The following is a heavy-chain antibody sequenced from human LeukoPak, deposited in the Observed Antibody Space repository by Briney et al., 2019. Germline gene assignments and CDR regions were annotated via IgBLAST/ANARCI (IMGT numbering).Heavy chain of an antibody. CDR2: IYTSGST. Sequence: SDTLSLTCTVSGGSISSGSYYWSWIRQPAGKGLEWIGHIYTSGSTNYNPSLKSRVTISLDTSRNQFSLKLNSVTAADTAVYYCASRKLGNDYWGQGTLVTVSS. CDR3: ASRKLGNDY. J-gene: IGHJ4*02. CDR1: GGSISSGSYY. V-gene: IGHV4-61*09. D-gene: IGHD7-27*01.